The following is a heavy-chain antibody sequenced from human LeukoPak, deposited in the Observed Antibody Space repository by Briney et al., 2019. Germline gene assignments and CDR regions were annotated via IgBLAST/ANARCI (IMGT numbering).Heavy chain of an antibody. CDR1: GFTFSSYG. CDR3: AKLPSPYYDILTGYYDNIN. D-gene: IGHD3-9*01. J-gene: IGHJ4*02. V-gene: IGHV3-30*18. CDR2: ISYDGSNK. Sequence: GESLRLSCAASGFTFSSYGMHWVRQAPGKGLEWVAVISYDGSNKYYADSVKGRFSISRDNSENTLYLQMNSLRAEDTAVYFCAKLPSPYYDILTGYYDNINWGQGTLVTVSS.